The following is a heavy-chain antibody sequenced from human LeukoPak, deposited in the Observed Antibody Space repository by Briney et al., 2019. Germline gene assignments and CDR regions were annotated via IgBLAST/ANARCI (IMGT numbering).Heavy chain of an antibody. V-gene: IGHV1-2*06. CDR1: GYTFTGYY. CDR2: INPNSGGT. Sequence: ASVKVSCKASGYTFTGYYMHWVRQAPGQGLEWMGRINPNSGGTNYAQKFQGRVTMTRDTSISTAYMELSRLRSDDTAVYYFARDSPLFLTYGGNEDAFDIWAKGQWSPSLQ. CDR3: ARDSPLFLTYGGNEDAFDI. D-gene: IGHD4-23*01. J-gene: IGHJ3*02.